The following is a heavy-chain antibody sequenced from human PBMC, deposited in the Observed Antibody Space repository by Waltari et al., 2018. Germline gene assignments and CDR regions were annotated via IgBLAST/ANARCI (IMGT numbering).Heavy chain of an antibody. CDR3: AKDGVAVPGFLSKPDY. CDR2: ISYNGNKE. Sequence: VQLVESGGSVVQPGRSLRFSCAALGFTFTDDGVHWVRQVPGRGLDWVAYISYNGNKELYGDSVKGRFTISRDNSKNTVYLQMDGLRGDDTGVYYCAKDGVAVPGFLSKPDYWGRGTLVTVSS. V-gene: IGHV3-30*18. D-gene: IGHD6-19*01. J-gene: IGHJ4*02. CDR1: GFTFTDDG.